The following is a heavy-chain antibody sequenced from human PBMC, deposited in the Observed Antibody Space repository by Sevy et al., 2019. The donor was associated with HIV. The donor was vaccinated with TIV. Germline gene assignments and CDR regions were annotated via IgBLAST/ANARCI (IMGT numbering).Heavy chain of an antibody. D-gene: IGHD3-10*01. J-gene: IGHJ6*02. CDR2: IKQDGSEK. V-gene: IGHV3-7*01. Sequence: GGSLRLSCAASGFTFSSYWMSWVRQAPGKGLEWVANIKQDGSEKYYVHSVKGRFTISRDNAKNSLYLQMNSLRAEDTAVYYCASAYGSGSYFVSYYYYYGMDVWGQGTTVTVSS. CDR3: ASAYGSGSYFVSYYYYYGMDV. CDR1: GFTFSSYW.